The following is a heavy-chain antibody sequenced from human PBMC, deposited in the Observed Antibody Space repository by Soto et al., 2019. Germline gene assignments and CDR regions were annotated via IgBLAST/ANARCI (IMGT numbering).Heavy chain of an antibody. J-gene: IGHJ4*02. CDR2: IYYSGST. CDR3: ARSSTSANYFDY. Sequence: TSETLSLTCTVSGGSISSGGYYWSWIRQHPGKGLEWIGYIYYSGSTYYNPSLKSRVTISVDTSKNQFSLKLSSVTAADTAVYYCARSSTSANYFDYSGQGTRVTVAS. CDR1: GGSISSGGYY. V-gene: IGHV4-31*03. D-gene: IGHD2-2*01.